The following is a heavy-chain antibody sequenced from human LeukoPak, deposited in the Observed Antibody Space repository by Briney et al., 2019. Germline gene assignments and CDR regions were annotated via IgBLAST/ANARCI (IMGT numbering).Heavy chain of an antibody. CDR2: ISSGSSYI. CDR1: GFTFSSYG. J-gene: IGHJ4*02. CDR3: ARGGYGYNFDY. Sequence: GGSLRLSCAASGFTFSSYGINWVRLAPGKGLEWVSSISSGSSYIYYADSLKGRFTISRDNAKNSLYLQMNSLRAEDTAVYYSARGGYGYNFDYWGQGTLVTVSS. V-gene: IGHV3-21*01. D-gene: IGHD3-16*01.